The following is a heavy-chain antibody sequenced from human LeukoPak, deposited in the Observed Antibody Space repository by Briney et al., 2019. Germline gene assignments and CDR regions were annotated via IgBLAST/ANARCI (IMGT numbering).Heavy chain of an antibody. CDR3: TTFSDCTSSICYTNY. J-gene: IGHJ4*02. Sequence: GGSLRLSCAASGFTLSSYSMNWVRQAPGKGLEWVGRIKSKAHGGTTDYAAPVYGRFTVSRDDSENTLYLQMNSLQTEDTAVYYCTTFSDCTSSICYTNYWGQGTLVTVSS. CDR1: GFTLSSYS. V-gene: IGHV3-15*01. CDR2: IKSKAHGGTT. D-gene: IGHD2-2*02.